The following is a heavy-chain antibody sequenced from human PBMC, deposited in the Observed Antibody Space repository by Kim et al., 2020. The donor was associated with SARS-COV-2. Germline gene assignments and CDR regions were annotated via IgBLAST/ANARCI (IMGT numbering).Heavy chain of an antibody. CDR3: ARDSSGNIDFDY. V-gene: IGHV6-1*01. J-gene: IGHJ4*02. CDR1: GDSVSSNSAA. Sequence: SQTLSLTCAISGDSVSSNSAAWNSIRQSPSRGLEWLGRTYYRSKWYYGYAVSVKSRIIINSDTSKNQFSLQLHFVTPEDTAVYYCARDSSGNIDFDYWGQGTLVTVS. CDR2: TYYRSKWYY. D-gene: IGHD6-19*01.